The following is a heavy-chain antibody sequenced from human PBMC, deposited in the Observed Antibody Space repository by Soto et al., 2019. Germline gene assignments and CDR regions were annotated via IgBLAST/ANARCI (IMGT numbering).Heavy chain of an antibody. J-gene: IGHJ3*01. CDR2: ISWNSGSI. Sequence: EVQLVESGGGLVQPGRSLRLSCAASGFTFDDYAMHWVRQAPGKGLEWVSGISWNSGSIGYADSVKGRFTISRDNAKYSLYQQRNGRRAEDTFLFYCEKDRGGSPAPFRVAFDLGGQGTMVTVSS. CDR1: GFTFDDYA. CDR3: EKDRGGSPAPFRVAFDL. V-gene: IGHV3-9*01. D-gene: IGHD2-15*01.